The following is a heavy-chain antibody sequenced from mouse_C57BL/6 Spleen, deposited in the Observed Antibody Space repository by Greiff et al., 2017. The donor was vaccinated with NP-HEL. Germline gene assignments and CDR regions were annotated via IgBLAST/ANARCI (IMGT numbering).Heavy chain of an antibody. CDR2: ISSGSSTI. CDR1: GFTFRDSG. V-gene: IGHV5-17*01. Sequence: EVKLVESGGGLVKPGGSLKLSCAASGFTFRDSGMHWVRQAPETGLEWVAYISSGSSTIYYADTVTGRFTFSRANATTTLFLQMTILRSEDTAMYYCARGGTWFAYWGQGTLVTVSA. J-gene: IGHJ3*01. CDR3: ARGGTWFAY.